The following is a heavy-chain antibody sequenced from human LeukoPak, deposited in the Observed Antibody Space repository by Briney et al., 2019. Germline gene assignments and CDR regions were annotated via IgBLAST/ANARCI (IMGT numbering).Heavy chain of an antibody. V-gene: IGHV4-61*02. D-gene: IGHD3-10*01. J-gene: IGHJ4*02. CDR2: ISTTGST. CDR3: GRAPYGPLDH. CDR1: GDSISSGSYF. Sequence: PSQTLSLTCTVSGDSISSGSYFWSWIRQPAGKGLEWIGRISTTGSTNYNPSLKSRISISAVTSKNQFSLSLTSVTAADTAVYYCGRAPYGPLDHWGQGILVTVSS.